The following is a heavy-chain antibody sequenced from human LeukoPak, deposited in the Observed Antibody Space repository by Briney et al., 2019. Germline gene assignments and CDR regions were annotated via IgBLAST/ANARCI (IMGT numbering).Heavy chain of an antibody. J-gene: IGHJ4*02. CDR1: GYTFTGYY. V-gene: IGHV1-2*02. CDR2: INPNSGGT. D-gene: IGHD2-21*01. CDR3: ARDHITESNLDY. Sequence: ASVKVSCKASGYTFTGYYMHWVRHAPGQGLEWMGWINPNSGGTNYAQKFQGRVTMTRDTSISTAYMELSRLRSDDTAVYYCARDHITESNLDYWGQGTLVTVSS.